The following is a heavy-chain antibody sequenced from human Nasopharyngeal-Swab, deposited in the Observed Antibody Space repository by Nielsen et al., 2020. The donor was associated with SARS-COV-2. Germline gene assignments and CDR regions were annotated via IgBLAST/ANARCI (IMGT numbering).Heavy chain of an antibody. CDR3: ARRFNGAGSGQGYYI. D-gene: IGHD6-13*01. V-gene: IGHV5-51*01. Sequence: GESLKISCKGSGYTFSNHWIGWVRQMPGKGLEWTGMIYPGDSDTRYSPSFQGQVTISVDKSISTPYLQWRSLKATDTAIYYCARRFNGAGSGQGYYIWGRGTVVTVSS. J-gene: IGHJ3*02. CDR1: GYTFSNHW. CDR2: IYPGDSDT.